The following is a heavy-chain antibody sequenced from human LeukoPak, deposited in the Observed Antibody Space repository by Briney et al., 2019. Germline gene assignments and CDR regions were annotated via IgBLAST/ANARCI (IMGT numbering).Heavy chain of an antibody. J-gene: IGHJ4*02. CDR1: GYTFTSYY. V-gene: IGHV1-2*02. CDR2: INPNSGGT. Sequence: ASVKVSCKASGYTFTSYYMHWVRQAPGQGLEWMGWINPNSGGTNYAQKFQGRVTMTRVTSISTAYMELSRLRSDDTAVYYCARGSPYYDILTGYPDYWGQGTLVTVSS. D-gene: IGHD3-9*01. CDR3: ARGSPYYDILTGYPDY.